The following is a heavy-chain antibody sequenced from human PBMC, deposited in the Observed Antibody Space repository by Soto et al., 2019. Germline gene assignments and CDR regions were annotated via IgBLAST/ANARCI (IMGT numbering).Heavy chain of an antibody. Sequence: SETLSLTCTVSGGSISSSSYYGGWIRQPPGKGLEWIGSIYYSGSTYYNPSLKSRVTISVDTSKNQFSLKLSSVTAADTAVYYCARHVPVDNWFDPWGQGTLVTVSS. J-gene: IGHJ5*02. CDR3: ARHVPVDNWFDP. V-gene: IGHV4-39*01. CDR1: GGSISSSSYY. CDR2: IYYSGST.